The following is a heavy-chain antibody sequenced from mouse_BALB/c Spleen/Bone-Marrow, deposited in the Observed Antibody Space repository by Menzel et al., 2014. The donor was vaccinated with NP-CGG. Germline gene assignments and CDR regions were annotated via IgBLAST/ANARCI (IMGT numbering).Heavy chain of an antibody. J-gene: IGHJ3*01. CDR1: GSNIKDTY. Sequence: EVQLVESGAELVKPGASVKLSCTASGSNIKDTYMHWVKQRPEQGLEWIGRIDPANGNTKYDPKFQGKATITADTSSNTAYLQLSSLTSEDTAVYYCAMYYYGSSLFAYWGQGTLVTVSA. D-gene: IGHD1-1*01. CDR3: AMYYYGSSLFAY. CDR2: IDPANGNT. V-gene: IGHV14-3*02.